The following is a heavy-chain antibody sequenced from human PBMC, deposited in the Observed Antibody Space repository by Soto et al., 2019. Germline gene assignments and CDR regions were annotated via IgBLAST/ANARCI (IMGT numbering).Heavy chain of an antibody. Sequence: QVQLVQSGAEVKKPGSSVKVSCKASGGTFSSYAISWVRQAPGQGLEWMGGIIPIFGTANYAQKFQGRVTITADESTSTAYMELSSLRSEDTAVYYCARGSVWGSYRYNDYYGMDVWGQGTTVTVSS. CDR1: GGTFSSYA. D-gene: IGHD3-16*02. CDR2: IIPIFGTA. V-gene: IGHV1-69*12. CDR3: ARGSVWGSYRYNDYYGMDV. J-gene: IGHJ6*02.